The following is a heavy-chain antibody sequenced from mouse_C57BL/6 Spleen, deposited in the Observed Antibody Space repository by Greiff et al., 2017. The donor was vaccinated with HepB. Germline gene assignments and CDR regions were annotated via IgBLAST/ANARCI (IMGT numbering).Heavy chain of an antibody. CDR1: GFSFNTYA. CDR2: IRSKSNNYAT. V-gene: IGHV10-1*01. J-gene: IGHJ3*01. Sequence: EVMLVESGGGLVQPKGSLKLSCAASGFSFNTYAMNWVRQAPGKGLEWVARIRSKSNNYATYYADSVKDRFTISRDDSESMLYLQMNNLKTEDTAMYYCVRQGLPGAWFAYWGQGTLVTVSA. CDR3: VRQGLPGAWFAY. D-gene: IGHD3-1*01.